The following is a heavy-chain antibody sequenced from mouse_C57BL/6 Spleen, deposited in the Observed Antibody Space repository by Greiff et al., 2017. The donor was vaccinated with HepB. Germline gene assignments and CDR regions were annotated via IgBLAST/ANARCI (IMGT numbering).Heavy chain of an antibody. CDR2: IDPETGGT. J-gene: IGHJ3*01. V-gene: IGHV1-15*01. Sequence: QVHVKQSGAELVRPGASVTLSCKASGYTFTDYEMHWVKQTPVHGLEWIGAIDPETGGTAYNQKFKGKAILTADKSSSTAYMELRSLTSEDSAVYYCTRSQIGFAYWGQGTLVTVSA. CDR1: GYTFTDYE. CDR3: TRSQIGFAY.